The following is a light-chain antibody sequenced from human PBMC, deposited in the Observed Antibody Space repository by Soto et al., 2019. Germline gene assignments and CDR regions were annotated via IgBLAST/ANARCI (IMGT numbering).Light chain of an antibody. CDR3: QQLKSYPLT. CDR1: QGIDNY. V-gene: IGKV1-9*01. CDR2: GAT. Sequence: DIKLTQSPSFLSASVGDRVTITCRASQGIDNYLAWYQQKPGKAPQLLIYGATALESGVPSRFGGSGAGTEFTLTISSLQPEDFATYYCQQLKSYPLTYGGGTKVEIK. J-gene: IGKJ4*01.